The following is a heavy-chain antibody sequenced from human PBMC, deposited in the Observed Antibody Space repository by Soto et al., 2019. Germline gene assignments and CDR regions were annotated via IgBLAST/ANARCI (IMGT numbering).Heavy chain of an antibody. V-gene: IGHV4-39*01. CDR1: GGSISGNSYY. CDR2: IYYSGST. J-gene: IGHJ4*02. D-gene: IGHD1-1*01. Sequence: QMQLQESGPGLVKPSETLSLTCTVSGGSISGNSYYWGWIRQPPGKGLEWIGSIYYSGSTYYNPSLKSRVTISVDTSKNQFSLKLSSVTAADTAVYYCARHDWNGVDYWGQGTLVTVSS. CDR3: ARHDWNGVDY.